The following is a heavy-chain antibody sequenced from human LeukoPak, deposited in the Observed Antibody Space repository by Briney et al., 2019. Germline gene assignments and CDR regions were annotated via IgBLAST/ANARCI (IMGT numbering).Heavy chain of an antibody. J-gene: IGHJ4*02. CDR3: ARHYPWFGELLGYFDY. CDR2: IYYSGST. V-gene: IGHV4-39*01. D-gene: IGHD3-10*01. CDR1: GGSISSYY. Sequence: SETLSLTCTVSGGSISSYYWGWIRQPPGKGLEWIGSIYYSGSTYYNPSLKSRVTISVDTSKNQFSLKLSSVTAADTAVYYCARHYPWFGELLGYFDYWGQGTLVTVSS.